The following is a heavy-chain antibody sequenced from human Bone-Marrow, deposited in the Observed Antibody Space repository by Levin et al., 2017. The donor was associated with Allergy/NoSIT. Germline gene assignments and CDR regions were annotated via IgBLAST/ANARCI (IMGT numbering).Heavy chain of an antibody. CDR1: GFTFSSYA. J-gene: IGHJ3*02. D-gene: IGHD1-26*01. CDR3: ARDTTLRDAFDI. CDR2: ISYDGSNK. Sequence: GGSLRLSCAASGFTFSSYAMHWVRQAPGKGLEWVAVISYDGSNKYYADSVKGRFTISRDNSKNTLYLQMNSLRAEDTAVYYCARDTTLRDAFDIWGQGTMVTVSS. V-gene: IGHV3-30-3*01.